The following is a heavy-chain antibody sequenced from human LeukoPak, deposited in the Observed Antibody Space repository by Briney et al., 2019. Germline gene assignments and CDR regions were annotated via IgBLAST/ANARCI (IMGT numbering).Heavy chain of an antibody. D-gene: IGHD3-10*01. Sequence: SETLSLTCTVSGGSISSSSYYWGWIRQPPGKGLEWIGSIYYSGSTYYNPSLKSRVTISVDTSKNHFSLKLSSVTAADTAVYYCARPLMVRGVINSGAFDIWGQGTMVTVSS. CDR2: IYYSGST. V-gene: IGHV4-39*02. J-gene: IGHJ3*02. CDR1: GGSISSSSYY. CDR3: ARPLMVRGVINSGAFDI.